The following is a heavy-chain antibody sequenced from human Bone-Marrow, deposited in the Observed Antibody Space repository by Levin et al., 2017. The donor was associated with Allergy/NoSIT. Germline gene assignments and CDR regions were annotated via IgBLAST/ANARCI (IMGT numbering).Heavy chain of an antibody. Sequence: GGSLRLSCKASGSTFTTYYVHWVRQAPGQGLEWMGIIHPSGGKPTYAQKLQGRVTMTGDTSTSTVYMELSSLLSEATAVYYCAREESAAMSPVVTLNYYFYGLDVWGQGTTVTVSS. J-gene: IGHJ6*02. V-gene: IGHV1-46*04. CDR3: AREESAAMSPVVTLNYYFYGLDV. CDR2: IHPSGGKP. D-gene: IGHD4-23*01. CDR1: GSTFTTYY.